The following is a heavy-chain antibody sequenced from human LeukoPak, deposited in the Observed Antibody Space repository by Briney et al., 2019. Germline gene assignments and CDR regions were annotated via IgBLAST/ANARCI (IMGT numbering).Heavy chain of an antibody. D-gene: IGHD3-10*01. V-gene: IGHV3-53*04. J-gene: IGHJ6*02. CDR1: GSTVSSNY. CDR3: ARGGHYYGSGSYTMDV. CDR2: IYSGGYT. Sequence: GGSLRLSCAGSGSTVSSNYMNWVRQAPGKGLEWVSVIYSGGYTYYADSVKGRFTISRHNSNNTLYLQMNSLRAEDTAVYYCARGGHYYGSGSYTMDVWGQGTTVTVSS.